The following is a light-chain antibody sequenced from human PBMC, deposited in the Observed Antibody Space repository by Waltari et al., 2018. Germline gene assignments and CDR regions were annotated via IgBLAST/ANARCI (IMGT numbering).Light chain of an antibody. CDR1: SSDVGGYNY. Sequence: QSVLTQPPSASGSPGQSVTISCTGTSSDVGGYNYVSWYQQYPGRAPKLMIYEVTKRPSGVPDRFSGSKSGNTASLTVSGLQADDEADYYCSSYAGSNNYWVFGGGTTLTVL. V-gene: IGLV2-8*01. J-gene: IGLJ3*02. CDR3: SSYAGSNNYWV. CDR2: EVT.